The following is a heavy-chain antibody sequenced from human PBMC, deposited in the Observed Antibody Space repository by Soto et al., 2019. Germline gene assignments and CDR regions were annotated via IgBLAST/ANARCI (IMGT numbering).Heavy chain of an antibody. Sequence: GGSLRLSCAASGFTFSSYSMNWVRQAPGRGLVWVSRINGDGSSRFYADSVRGRFTISRDNAENTLYLQMNSLRAEDTAVYYCARGVRNYYAMDVWGQGTTVTVSS. J-gene: IGHJ6*02. CDR2: INGDGSSR. V-gene: IGHV3-74*01. CDR3: ARGVRNYYAMDV. CDR1: GFTFSSYS.